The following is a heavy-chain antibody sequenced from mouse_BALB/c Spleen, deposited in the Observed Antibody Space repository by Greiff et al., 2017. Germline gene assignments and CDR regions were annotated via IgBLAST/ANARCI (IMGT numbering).Heavy chain of an antibody. CDR2: ISSGSSTI. CDR3: ARSYYGNMDY. D-gene: IGHD2-1*01. V-gene: IGHV5-17*02. CDR1: GFTFSSFG. J-gene: IGHJ4*01. Sequence: EVQLVESGGGLVQPGGSRKLSCAASGFTFSSFGMHWVRQAPEKGLEWVAYISSGSSTIYYADTVKGRFTISRDNPKNTLFLQMTSLRSEDTAMYYCARSYYGNMDYWGQGTSVTVCS.